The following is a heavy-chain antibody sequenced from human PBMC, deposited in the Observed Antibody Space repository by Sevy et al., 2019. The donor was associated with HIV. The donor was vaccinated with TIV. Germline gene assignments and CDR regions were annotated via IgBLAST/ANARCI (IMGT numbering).Heavy chain of an antibody. CDR1: GFDFSIYS. J-gene: IGHJ4*02. CDR2: LSFGCGKI. D-gene: IGHD2-8*01. V-gene: IGHV3-23*01. CDR3: AREGCTKPHDY. Sequence: GGSLRLSCAASGFDFSIYSMSWVRQAPGKGLEWVSTLSFGCGKINYADSVKGRFTISRDNSKSSGYLQMNNMGVEDTAVYYCAREGCTKPHDYWGQGTLVTVSS.